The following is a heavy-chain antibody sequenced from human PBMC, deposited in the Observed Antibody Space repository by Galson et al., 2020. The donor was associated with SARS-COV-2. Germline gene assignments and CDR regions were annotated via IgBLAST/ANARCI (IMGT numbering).Heavy chain of an antibody. V-gene: IGHV4-31*03. CDR2: IYYSGNT. J-gene: IGHJ4*02. CDR1: GGSISSGGYY. D-gene: IGHD3-3*01. Sequence: SETLSLTCTVSGGSISSGGYYWSWIRQHPGKGLEWIGYIYYSGNTYYNPSLKSRVTISVDTSKNQCSLKLSSVTAADTAVYYCARVGRITIFGVVTAFDYWGQGTLVTVSS. CDR3: ARVGRITIFGVVTAFDY.